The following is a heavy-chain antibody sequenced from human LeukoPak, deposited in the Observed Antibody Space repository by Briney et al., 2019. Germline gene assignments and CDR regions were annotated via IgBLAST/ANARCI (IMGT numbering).Heavy chain of an antibody. D-gene: IGHD3-22*01. CDR1: GGSITGYY. J-gene: IGHJ4*02. V-gene: IGHV4-4*07. CDR3: AREEFLHEIDSSGYFVY. Sequence: SETLSLTCIVSGGSITGYYWNWIRQPAGQGLEWLGRVYSSGVGNYNPSLTSRVTMSVDTSKNQFSLKLTSLTAADTAVYYCAREEFLHEIDSSGYFVYWGQGTLVTISS. CDR2: VYSSGVG.